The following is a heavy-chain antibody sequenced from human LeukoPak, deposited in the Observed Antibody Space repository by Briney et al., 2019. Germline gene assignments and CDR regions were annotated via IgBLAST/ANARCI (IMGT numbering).Heavy chain of an antibody. J-gene: IGHJ4*02. D-gene: IGHD4-23*01. V-gene: IGHV4-30-2*01. CDR2: IYHSGST. Sequence: SETLSLTCTVSGGSISSGGYYWSWIRQPPGKGLEWIGYIYHSGSTYYNPSLKSRVTISVDRSKNQFSLKLSSVTAADTAVYYCARETTVVTPSFDYWGQGTLVTVSS. CDR1: GGSISSGGYY. CDR3: ARETTVVTPSFDY.